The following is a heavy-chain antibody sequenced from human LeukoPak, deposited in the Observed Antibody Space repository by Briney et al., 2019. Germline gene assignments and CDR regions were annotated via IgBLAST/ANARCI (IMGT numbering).Heavy chain of an antibody. J-gene: IGHJ4*02. D-gene: IGHD3-10*01. Sequence: GGSLRLSCAASGFTFSSYSMNWVRQAPGKGLEWVSSISSSSSYIYYADSVKGRFTISRDNSKNTLYLQMNSLGAEDTAVYYCAKEWGGGYLRALYYFDYWGQGTLVTVSS. CDR1: GFTFSSYS. CDR3: AKEWGGGYLRALYYFDY. CDR2: ISSSSSYI. V-gene: IGHV3-21*04.